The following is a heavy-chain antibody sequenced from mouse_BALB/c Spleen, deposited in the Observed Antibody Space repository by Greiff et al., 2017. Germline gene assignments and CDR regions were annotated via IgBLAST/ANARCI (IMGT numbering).Heavy chain of an antibody. CDR1: GFTFSSYA. CDR3: ARGIYYGYPWFAY. CDR2: ISSGGST. Sequence: EVHLVESGGGLVKPGGSLKLSCAASGFTFSSYAMSWVRQTPEKRLEWVASISSGGSTYYPDSVKGRFTISRDNARNILYLQMSSLRSEDTAMYYCARGIYYGYPWFAYWGQGTLVTVSA. J-gene: IGHJ3*01. D-gene: IGHD2-2*01. V-gene: IGHV5-6-5*01.